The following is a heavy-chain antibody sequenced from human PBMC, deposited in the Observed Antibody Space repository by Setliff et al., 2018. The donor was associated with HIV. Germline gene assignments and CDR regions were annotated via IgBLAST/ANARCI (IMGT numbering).Heavy chain of an antibody. Sequence: ASVKVSCKASGYTFTSYPMHWVRQAPGQGLEWMGVINTSGGSAGYAEKFRGRVTMTRDTSTNTVYMDLRNLRSEDTAVYYCARNQGDTSGWYAGDYWGHGTLVTVSS. CDR3: ARNQGDTSGWYAGDY. CDR2: INTSGGSA. CDR1: GYTFTSYP. J-gene: IGHJ4*01. D-gene: IGHD6-19*01. V-gene: IGHV1-46*01.